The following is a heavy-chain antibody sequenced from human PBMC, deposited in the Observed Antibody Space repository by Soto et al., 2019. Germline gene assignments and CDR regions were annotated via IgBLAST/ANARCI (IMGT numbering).Heavy chain of an antibody. Sequence: SETLSLTCAVSGYSITNGYYWGWIRQPPGKGLEWIGSIYHSGNTYYNPSLKSRVTLSIDTSKNQFSLKLRSVTAADTAMYYCARVRLAGRGSFHDWGQGTLVSVSS. D-gene: IGHD3-3*02. V-gene: IGHV4-38-2*01. CDR1: GYSITNGYY. CDR2: IYHSGNT. J-gene: IGHJ4*02. CDR3: ARVRLAGRGSFHD.